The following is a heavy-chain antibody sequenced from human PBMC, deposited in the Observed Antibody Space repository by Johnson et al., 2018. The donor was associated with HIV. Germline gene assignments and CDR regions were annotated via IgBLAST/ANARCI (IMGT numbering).Heavy chain of an antibody. Sequence: QVQLVESGGGVVQPGGSLRLSCAASGFTVSSNYMSWVRQAPGKGLEWVAVISYDGSNKYYADSVKGRFTISRDNSKNTLYLQMNSLRGEDTAVYYCARDSDQYSSGWYEQLDAFDIWGQGTMVTVSS. V-gene: IGHV3-30*03. CDR3: ARDSDQYSSGWYEQLDAFDI. CDR1: GFTVSSNY. D-gene: IGHD6-19*01. J-gene: IGHJ3*02. CDR2: ISYDGSNK.